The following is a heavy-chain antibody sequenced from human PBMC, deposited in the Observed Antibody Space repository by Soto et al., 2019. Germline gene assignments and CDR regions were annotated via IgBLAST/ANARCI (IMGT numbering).Heavy chain of an antibody. CDR3: ARSVRLGDLSFRY. J-gene: IGHJ4*02. CDR1: GGSITRGDSY. CDR2: ISYRGRT. Sequence: TLSLTCPVSGGSITRGDSYCSFIPQHPEKGLEWIGYISYRGRTYYNPSLKSRLTISLDTSKNQFSLKLTSVTVADTAVYYCARSVRLGDLSFRYWSQGTLVTVS. D-gene: IGHD3-16*02. V-gene: IGHV4-31*03.